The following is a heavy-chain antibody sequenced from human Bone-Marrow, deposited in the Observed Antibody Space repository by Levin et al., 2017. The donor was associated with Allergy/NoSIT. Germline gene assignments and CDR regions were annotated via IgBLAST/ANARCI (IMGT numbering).Heavy chain of an antibody. D-gene: IGHD3-10*01. CDR1: GYTFTSYY. Sequence: ASVKVSCKASGYTFTSYYMHWVRQAPGQGLEWMGIINPSGGSTSYAQKFQGRVTMTRDTSTSTVYMELSSLRSEDTAVYYCARDYGSWSYPTYYYYYYYMDVWGKGTTVTVSS. CDR3: ARDYGSWSYPTYYYYYYYMDV. CDR2: INPSGGST. J-gene: IGHJ6*03. V-gene: IGHV1-46*01.